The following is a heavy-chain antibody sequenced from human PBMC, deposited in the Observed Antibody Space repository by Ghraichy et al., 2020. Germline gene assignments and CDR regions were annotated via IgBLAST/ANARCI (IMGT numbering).Heavy chain of an antibody. V-gene: IGHV3-23*01. D-gene: IGHD4-11*01. Sequence: GGSLRLSCAASGFTFSSYAMSWVRQAPGKGLEWVSAISGSGGSTYYADSVKGRFTISRDNSKNTLYLQMNSLRAEDTAVYYCAKVDDYSRAYYYGMDVWGQGTTVTVSS. J-gene: IGHJ6*02. CDR3: AKVDDYSRAYYYGMDV. CDR1: GFTFSSYA. CDR2: ISGSGGST.